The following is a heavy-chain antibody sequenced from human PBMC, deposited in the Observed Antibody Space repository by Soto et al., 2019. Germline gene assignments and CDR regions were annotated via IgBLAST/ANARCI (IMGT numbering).Heavy chain of an antibody. D-gene: IGHD1-26*01. CDR3: ARDGMVGASYSFDF. V-gene: IGHV4-4*02. CDR1: GGSISSSNW. CDR2: LSHSGST. Sequence: SETLSLTCAVSGGSISSSNWWCGVRQPPGKGRWWSGELSHSGSTNYNPSLKSRGTISVDKSKNQFSLKLSCVTAADTAVNYCARDGMVGASYSFDFWGQGTMVTVSS. J-gene: IGHJ3*01.